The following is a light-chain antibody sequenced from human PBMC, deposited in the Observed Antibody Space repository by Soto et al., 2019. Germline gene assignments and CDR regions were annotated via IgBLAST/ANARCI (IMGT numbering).Light chain of an antibody. J-gene: IGKJ1*01. CDR2: KAS. Sequence: DLQMTQSPSTLSASVGDRVTITCRASQSISSWLAWHQQKPGKAPKLLIYKASSLQSGVPSRLSGSGSGTVFTLTISTLQPDDFATYYCQQYNSYWTFGQGTKVLIK. CDR3: QQYNSYWT. V-gene: IGKV1-5*03. CDR1: QSISSW.